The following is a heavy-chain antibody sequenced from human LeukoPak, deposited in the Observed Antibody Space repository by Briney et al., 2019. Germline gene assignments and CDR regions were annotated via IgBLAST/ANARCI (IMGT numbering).Heavy chain of an antibody. CDR1: GFTFSSYG. D-gene: IGHD4-23*01. CDR2: IWYDGSNK. V-gene: IGHV3-33*01. Sequence: GGSLRLSCAASGFTFSSYGMHWVRQAPGKGLEWVAVIWYDGSNKYYADSVKGRFTISRDNSKNTLYLQMNSLRAEDTAAYYCARDGGGYYFDYWGQRTLVTVSS. CDR3: ARDGGGYYFDY. J-gene: IGHJ4*02.